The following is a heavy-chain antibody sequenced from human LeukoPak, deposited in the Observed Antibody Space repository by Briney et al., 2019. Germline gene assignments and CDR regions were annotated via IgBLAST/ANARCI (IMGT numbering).Heavy chain of an antibody. CDR3: ARGPATAGYSSGWYFSFDY. CDR1: GGSFSGYY. J-gene: IGHJ4*02. V-gene: IGHV4-34*01. Sequence: SETLSLTCAVYGGSFSGYYWSWIRQPPGKGLEWIGEINHSGSTNYNPSLKSRVTISVDTSKNQFSLKLSSVTAADTAVYYCARGPATAGYSSGWYFSFDYWGQGTLVTVSS. D-gene: IGHD6-19*01. CDR2: INHSGST.